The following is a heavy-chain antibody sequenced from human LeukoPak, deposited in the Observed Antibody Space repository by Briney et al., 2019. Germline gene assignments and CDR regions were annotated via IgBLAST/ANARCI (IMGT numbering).Heavy chain of an antibody. CDR3: ARGGVGIAVAGTKYGMDV. V-gene: IGHV3-11*04. D-gene: IGHD6-19*01. CDR1: GFTFSDYY. CDR2: ISSSGSTI. Sequence: PGGSLRLSCAASGFTFSDYYMSWIRQAPGKGLEWVSYISSSGSTIYYADSVKGRFTISRDNSKNTLYLQMNSLRAEDTAVYYCARGGVGIAVAGTKYGMDVWGQGTTVTVSS. J-gene: IGHJ6*02.